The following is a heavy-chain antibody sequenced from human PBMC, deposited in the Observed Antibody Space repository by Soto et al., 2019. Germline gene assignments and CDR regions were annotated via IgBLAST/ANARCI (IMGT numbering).Heavy chain of an antibody. CDR3: ANSEAAMVTSLGY. CDR1: GFTFSSYG. D-gene: IGHD5-18*01. Sequence: QVQLVESGGGVVQPGRSLRLSCAASGFTFSSYGMHWDRQAPGKGLEWVAVISYDGSNKYYADSVKGRFTISRDNSKNTLYLQMNSLRAEDTAVYYCANSEAAMVTSLGYWGQGTLVTVSS. J-gene: IGHJ4*02. V-gene: IGHV3-30*18. CDR2: ISYDGSNK.